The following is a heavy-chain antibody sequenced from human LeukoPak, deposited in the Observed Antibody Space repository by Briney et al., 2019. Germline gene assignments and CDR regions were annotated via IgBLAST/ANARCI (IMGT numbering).Heavy chain of an antibody. CDR1: GGSFSGYY. D-gene: IGHD3-10*01. J-gene: IGHJ3*02. CDR3: ARHAHVLLWFGELFQRAFDI. V-gene: IGHV4-34*01. Sequence: SETLSLTCAVHGGSFSGYYWSWIRQPPGKGLEWIGEINHSGSTNYNPSLKSRVTISVDTSKNQFSLKLSSVTAADTAVYYCARHAHVLLWFGELFQRAFDIWGQGTMVTVSS. CDR2: INHSGST.